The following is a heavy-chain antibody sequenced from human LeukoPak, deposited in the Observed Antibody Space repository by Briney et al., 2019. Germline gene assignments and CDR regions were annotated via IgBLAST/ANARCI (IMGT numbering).Heavy chain of an antibody. J-gene: IGHJ4*02. V-gene: IGHV3-7*01. CDR1: GFTLSSHW. D-gene: IGHD1-7*01. Sequence: PGGSLRLSCAASGFTLSSHWMTWVRQAPGKGLEWVASINQDGSAKYYVDSVKGRFTISRDNAKNSMYLQMNRLRVEDTAVYYCARWEIRGTAHQLDYWGQGTLVTVSS. CDR3: ARWEIRGTAHQLDY. CDR2: INQDGSAK.